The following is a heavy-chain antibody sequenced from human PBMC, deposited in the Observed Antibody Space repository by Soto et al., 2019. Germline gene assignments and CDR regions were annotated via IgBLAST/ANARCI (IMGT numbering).Heavy chain of an antibody. D-gene: IGHD3-9*01. J-gene: IGHJ4*02. Sequence: PGGSLRLSCAASGFTFSSYAMSWVRQAPGKGLEWVSAISGSGGSTYYADSVKGRFTISRDNSKNTLYLQMNSLRAEDTAVYYCAKEGRRGYDILTGFFDYWGQGTLVTVSS. CDR1: GFTFSSYA. V-gene: IGHV3-23*01. CDR2: ISGSGGST. CDR3: AKEGRRGYDILTGFFDY.